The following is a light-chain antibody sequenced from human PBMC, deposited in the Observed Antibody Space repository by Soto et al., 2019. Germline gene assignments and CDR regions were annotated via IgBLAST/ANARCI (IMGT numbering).Light chain of an antibody. CDR3: QQYYSSPLT. J-gene: IGKJ4*01. CDR1: QSLLHSDGIAY. Sequence: VVMTQSPRSRPVTLGQPASSSCRSNQSLLHSDGIAYLSWFQQRPGRSPRRLIYKVSNRDCGVPARFSGSGSGTDFTLTISSLQAEDVAVYYCQQYYSSPLTFGRGTKVDI. CDR2: KVS. V-gene: IGKV2-30*02.